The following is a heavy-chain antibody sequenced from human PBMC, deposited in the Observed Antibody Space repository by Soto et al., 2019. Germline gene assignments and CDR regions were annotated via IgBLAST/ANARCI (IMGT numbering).Heavy chain of an antibody. CDR1: GGSIIGDY. CDR3: AREIGYSYGPFDY. Sequence: SETLSLTCSVAGGSIIGDYWNWIRQPPGKGLEWIGNIYHSGSTYSNPSLKSRVTISVDRSNNQLSLKLRSVTAEVTAVYYCAREIGYSYGPFDYWGQGTLVTVSS. D-gene: IGHD5-18*01. CDR2: IYHSGST. V-gene: IGHV4-59*12. J-gene: IGHJ4*02.